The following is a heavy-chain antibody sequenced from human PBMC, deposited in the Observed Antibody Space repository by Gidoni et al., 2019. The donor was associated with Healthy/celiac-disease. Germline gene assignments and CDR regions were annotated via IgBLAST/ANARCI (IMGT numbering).Heavy chain of an antibody. D-gene: IGHD6-19*01. Sequence: QVQLVQSGDEVKKPGASVKVSCKDAGYTCTSDGISWVRQSPGQGLEWMGWISAYNGTTNYAQNLQGRVTMTTDTSTSTAYMELRSLRSDDTAVYYCARDFRVAGTVYAFDIWGQGTMVTVSS. CDR1: GYTCTSDG. CDR2: ISAYNGTT. J-gene: IGHJ3*02. V-gene: IGHV1-18*01. CDR3: ARDFRVAGTVYAFDI.